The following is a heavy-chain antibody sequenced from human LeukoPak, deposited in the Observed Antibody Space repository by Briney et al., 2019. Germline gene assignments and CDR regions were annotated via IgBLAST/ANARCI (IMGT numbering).Heavy chain of an antibody. CDR1: GFTFSNYV. D-gene: IGHD1-26*01. Sequence: PGGSLRLSCAASGFTFSNYVMHWVRQAPGKGLEWVAFIRYDGSSQNYADSAKGRFTISRDNSKNTLYLQMNSLRAEDTAVYYCAKDGVGATLYYYYYYMDVWGKGTTVTVSS. CDR3: AKDGVGATLYYYYYYMDV. J-gene: IGHJ6*03. CDR2: IRYDGSSQ. V-gene: IGHV3-30*02.